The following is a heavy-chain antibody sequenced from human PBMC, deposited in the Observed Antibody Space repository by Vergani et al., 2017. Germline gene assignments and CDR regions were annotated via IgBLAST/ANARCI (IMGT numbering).Heavy chain of an antibody. J-gene: IGHJ3*02. CDR3: ARDRWELLRGNDAFDI. D-gene: IGHD1-26*01. CDR2: ISAYNGNT. Sequence: QVQLVQSGAEVKKPGASVKVSCKASGYTFTSYGISWVRQAPGQGLEWMGWISAYNGNTNYAQKLQGRVTMTTDTSTSTDYMGLRSLRSDDTAVYYCARDRWELLRGNDAFDIWGQGTMVTVSS. V-gene: IGHV1-18*04. CDR1: GYTFTSYG.